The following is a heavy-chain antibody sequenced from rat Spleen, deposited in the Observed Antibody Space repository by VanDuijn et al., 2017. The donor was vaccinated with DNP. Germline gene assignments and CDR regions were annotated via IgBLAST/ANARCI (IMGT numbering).Heavy chain of an antibody. CDR1: GFTFSDCA. Sequence: EVQLVESGGGLVQPGNSLKLSCAASGFTFSDCAMAWVRRSPKKGLEWVATIIYDGGSTYYRDSVKGRFTISRDNAKSTLYLQMDSLRSEDTATYYCANYYYDWYFHRYFDYWGQGVMVTVSS. D-gene: IGHD1-12*03. CDR2: IIYDGGST. CDR3: ANYYYDWYFHRYFDY. J-gene: IGHJ2*01. V-gene: IGHV5-17*01.